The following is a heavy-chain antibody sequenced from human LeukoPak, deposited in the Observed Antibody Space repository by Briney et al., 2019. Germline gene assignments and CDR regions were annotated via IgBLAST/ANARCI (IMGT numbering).Heavy chain of an antibody. V-gene: IGHV1-18*01. CDR3: ARFTPRLRREKFDY. CDR1: GYTFTSYD. J-gene: IGHJ4*02. D-gene: IGHD1-26*01. CDR2: IIPIFGTA. Sequence: RASVKVSCKASGYTFTSYDISWVRQAPGQGLEWMGGIIPIFGTANYAQKLQGRVTMTRDTSTSTAYMELRSLRSDDTAVYYCARFTPRLRREKFDYWGQGTLVTVSS.